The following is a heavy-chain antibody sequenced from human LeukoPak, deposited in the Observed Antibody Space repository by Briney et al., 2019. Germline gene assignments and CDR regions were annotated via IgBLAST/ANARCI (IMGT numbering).Heavy chain of an antibody. J-gene: IGHJ4*03. CDR2: INHRGDT. V-gene: IGHV4-34*01. Sequence: RTSETLSPTCAVYGGSFSAYYWSWIRQSPGKGLEWIAEINHRGDTNYNPSVKSRVSISVDTSKNQFSLKVTSLTAADTAVYYCARGPTISETGYFDYWGQGTLVTVSS. CDR1: GGSFSAYY. CDR3: ARGPTISETGYFDY. D-gene: IGHD1-1*01.